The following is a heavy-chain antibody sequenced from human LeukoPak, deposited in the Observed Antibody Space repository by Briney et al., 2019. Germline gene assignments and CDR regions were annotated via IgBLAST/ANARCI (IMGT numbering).Heavy chain of an antibody. V-gene: IGHV3-9*01. CDR2: ISWNSGSI. D-gene: IGHD1/OR15-1a*01. CDR3: AKGPRTGTQYYYYGMDV. CDR1: GFTFDDYA. Sequence: AGGSLRLSCAASGFTFDDYAMHWVRQAPGKGLEWVSGISWNSGSIGYADSVKGRFTISRDNAKNSLYLQMNSLRAEDTALYYCAKGPRTGTQYYYYGMDVWGQGTTVTVSS. J-gene: IGHJ6*02.